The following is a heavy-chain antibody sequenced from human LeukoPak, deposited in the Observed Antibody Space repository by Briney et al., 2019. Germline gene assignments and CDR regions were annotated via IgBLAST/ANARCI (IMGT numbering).Heavy chain of an antibody. D-gene: IGHD3-10*01. CDR3: ARDRKMVRGREDAFDI. CDR1: GFTFSSYA. J-gene: IGHJ3*02. V-gene: IGHV3-30*04. CDR2: ISYDGSNK. Sequence: GGSLRLSCAASGFTFSSYAMHWVRQAPGKGLEWVAVISYDGSNKYYADSVKGRFTISRDNSKNTLYLQMNSLRAEDTAVYYCARDRKMVRGREDAFDIWGQGTMVTVSS.